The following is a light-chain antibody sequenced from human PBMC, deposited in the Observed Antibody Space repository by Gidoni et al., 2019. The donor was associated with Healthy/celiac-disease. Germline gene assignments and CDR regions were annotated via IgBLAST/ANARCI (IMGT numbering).Light chain of an antibody. CDR1: QSVSSSY. CDR3: QQYGSSPSYT. Sequence: EIVLTQSPGTLSLSPGERATLSCSASQSVSSSYLDWYQQKPGQAPRLLIYGASSRATGIPDRFSGSGSGTDFTLTISRLEPEDFAVYYCQQYGSSPSYTFGQGTKLEIK. V-gene: IGKV3-20*01. CDR2: GAS. J-gene: IGKJ2*01.